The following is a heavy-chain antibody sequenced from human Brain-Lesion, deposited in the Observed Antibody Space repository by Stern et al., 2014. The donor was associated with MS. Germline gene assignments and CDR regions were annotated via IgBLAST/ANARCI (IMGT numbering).Heavy chain of an antibody. V-gene: IGHV4-61*02. J-gene: IGHJ4*02. CDR2: IHPSGSA. D-gene: IGHD5-18*01. CDR1: GGSISSGSDY. CDR3: ASGYRIFDY. Sequence: QLQLQESGPGLVKPSQTLSLTCTVSGGSISSGSDYWSWLPPPVGQGLEWIVRIHPSGSAFLTPSPKSCATISAKTSKYLYLPEINSATAADTAIYYCASGYRIFDYWGQGILVTVSS.